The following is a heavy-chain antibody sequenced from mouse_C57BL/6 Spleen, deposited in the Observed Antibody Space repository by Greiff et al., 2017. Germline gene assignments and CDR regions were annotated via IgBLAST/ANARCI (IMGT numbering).Heavy chain of an antibody. V-gene: IGHV1-19*01. CDR2: INPYNGGT. CDR3: ARSDYSYAMDY. J-gene: IGHJ4*01. CDR1: GYTFTDYY. Sequence: EVQLQQTGPVLVKPGASVKMSCKASGYTFTDYYMNWVKQSHGKSLEWIGVINPYNGGTSYNQKFKGKATLTVDKSSSTAYMELNSLTSEDSAVYYCARSDYSYAMDYWGQGTSVTVSS. D-gene: IGHD2-13*01.